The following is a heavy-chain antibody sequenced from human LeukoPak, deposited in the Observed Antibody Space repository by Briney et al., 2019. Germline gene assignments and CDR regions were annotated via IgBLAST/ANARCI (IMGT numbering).Heavy chain of an antibody. D-gene: IGHD6-13*01. Sequence: GGSLRLSCAASVFTFSSYAMSWVRQAPGKGLEWVSAISGSGGSTYYADSVKGRFTISRDNSKNTLYLQMNSLRAEDTAVYYCAIRGYSYYFDYWGQGTLVTVSS. CDR2: ISGSGGST. J-gene: IGHJ4*02. V-gene: IGHV3-23*01. CDR3: AIRGYSYYFDY. CDR1: VFTFSSYA.